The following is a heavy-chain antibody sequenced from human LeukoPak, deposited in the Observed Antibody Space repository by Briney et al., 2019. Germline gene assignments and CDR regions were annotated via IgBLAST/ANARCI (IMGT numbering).Heavy chain of an antibody. J-gene: IGHJ6*03. V-gene: IGHV3-53*01. CDR2: IYSGGST. CDR1: GFTVSSNY. Sequence: GGSLRLSCAASGFTVSSNYMSWVRQAPGKGLEWVSVIYSGGSTYYADSVKGRFTISRDNSKNTLYLQMNSLRAEDTAVYYCAADKGYYYYMDVWGKGTTVTVSS. CDR3: AADKGYYYYMDV.